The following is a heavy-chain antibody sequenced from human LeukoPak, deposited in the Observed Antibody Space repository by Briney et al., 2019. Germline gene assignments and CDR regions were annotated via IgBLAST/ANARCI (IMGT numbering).Heavy chain of an antibody. CDR3: ASVQWLVPDY. D-gene: IGHD6-19*01. Sequence: GGTLRLSCAASGFTFSSYGMSWVRQAPGKGLEWVSAIETGGASTYYADSVKGRFSISRDNAKNSLCLQMNSLRAEDTAVYYCASVQWLVPDYWGQGTLVTVSS. CDR1: GFTFSSYG. CDR2: IETGGAST. J-gene: IGHJ4*02. V-gene: IGHV3-23*05.